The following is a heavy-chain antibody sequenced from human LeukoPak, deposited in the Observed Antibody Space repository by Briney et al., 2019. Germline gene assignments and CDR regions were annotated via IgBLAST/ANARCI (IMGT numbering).Heavy chain of an antibody. CDR3: AKDPYSSRPNWFDP. Sequence: PGGTLRLSCAASGFTFSSYGMSWVRQAPGKGLEWVSAISDSGGSTYYADSVKGRFTISRDNSKNTLYLQMNSLRAEDTAVYYCAKDPYSSRPNWFDPWGQGTLVTVSS. D-gene: IGHD6-19*01. V-gene: IGHV3-23*01. CDR2: ISDSGGST. CDR1: GFTFSSYG. J-gene: IGHJ5*02.